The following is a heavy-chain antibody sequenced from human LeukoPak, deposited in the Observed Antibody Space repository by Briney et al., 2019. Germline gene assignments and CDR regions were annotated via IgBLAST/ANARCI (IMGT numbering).Heavy chain of an antibody. CDR1: GFTFSSYE. J-gene: IGHJ3*02. Sequence: PGGSLRLSCAASGFTFSSYEMNWVRQAPGKGLERVSYISSSGSTIYYADSVKGRFTISRDNAKNSLYLQMNSLRAEDTAVYYCARDESNAFDIWGQGTMVTVSS. CDR3: ARDESNAFDI. CDR2: ISSSGSTI. V-gene: IGHV3-48*03.